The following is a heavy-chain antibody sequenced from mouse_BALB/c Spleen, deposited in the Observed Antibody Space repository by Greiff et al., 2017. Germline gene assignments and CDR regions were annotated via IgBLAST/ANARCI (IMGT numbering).Heavy chain of an antibody. D-gene: IGHD3-2*01. J-gene: IGHJ4*01. CDR3: ARHDSSGYYAMDY. CDR2: ISSGGGST. CDR1: GFAFSSYD. Sequence: VQLKESGGGLVKPGGSLKLSCAASGFAFSSYDMSWVRQSPEKRLEWVAYISSGGGSTYYPDTVKGRFTISRDNAKNTLYLQMSSLKSEDTAMYYCARHDSSGYYAMDYWGQGTSVTVSS. V-gene: IGHV5-12-1*01.